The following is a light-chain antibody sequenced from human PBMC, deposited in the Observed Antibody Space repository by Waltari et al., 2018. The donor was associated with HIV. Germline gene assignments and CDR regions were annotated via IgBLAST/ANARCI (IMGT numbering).Light chain of an antibody. CDR1: SSNIGSNH. CDR3: ATWDDSLSGYV. J-gene: IGLJ1*01. V-gene: IGLV1-47*01. CDR2: TNN. Sequence: QSVLTQPPSASGTPGQRVTISCSGSSSNIGSNHVYLYQQLPGAAPKLLIYTNNQRPSGVPDRFSGSKSGTSASLAITGLRSEDEADYYCATWDDSLSGYVFGTGTKVTVL.